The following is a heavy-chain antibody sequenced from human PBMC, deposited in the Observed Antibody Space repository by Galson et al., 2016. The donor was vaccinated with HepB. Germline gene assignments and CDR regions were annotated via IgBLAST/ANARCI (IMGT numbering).Heavy chain of an antibody. CDR3: VRLGTAAGVANRRGSVY. CDR1: GDSISNVGRH. J-gene: IGHJ4*02. V-gene: IGHV4-39*01. Sequence: SETLSLTCTVSGDSISNVGRHWGRFRQSPEMGLDYIGSIHSSGTSYYNPSLTIRVTVSADMSRNQFFLSLTSVTAADTAIYSGVRLGTAAGVANRRGSVYWSQGTRVTVSS. D-gene: IGHD6-13*01. CDR2: IHSSGTS.